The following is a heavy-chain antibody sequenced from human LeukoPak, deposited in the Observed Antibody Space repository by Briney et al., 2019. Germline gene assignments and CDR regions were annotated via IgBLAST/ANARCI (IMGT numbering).Heavy chain of an antibody. CDR2: IIPIFGTA. CDR1: GGTFISYA. Sequence: SVKVSCKASGGTFISYAISWVRQAPGQGLEWMGGIIPIFGTANYAQKFQGRVTITTDESTSTAYMELSSLRSEDTAVYSCARGYYDILTGYYPPYYYYYYMDGGGKGTTVTVS. CDR3: ARGYYDILTGYYPPYYYYYYMDG. V-gene: IGHV1-69*05. J-gene: IGHJ6*03. D-gene: IGHD3-9*01.